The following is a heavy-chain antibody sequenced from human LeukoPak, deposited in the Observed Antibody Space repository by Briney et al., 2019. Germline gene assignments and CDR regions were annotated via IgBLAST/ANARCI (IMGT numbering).Heavy chain of an antibody. CDR2: LSNSGSDI. D-gene: IGHD7-27*01. Sequence: GGSLRLSCAASGFTFSSYAMTWIRQAPGKGLEYISYLSNSGSDIFHADSVKGRFSISRDNAKNSVYLQMNSLRVEDTAVYYCARGHWGLDYWGQGTPVTVSP. CDR3: ARGHWGLDY. J-gene: IGHJ4*02. CDR1: GFTFSSYA. V-gene: IGHV3-11*01.